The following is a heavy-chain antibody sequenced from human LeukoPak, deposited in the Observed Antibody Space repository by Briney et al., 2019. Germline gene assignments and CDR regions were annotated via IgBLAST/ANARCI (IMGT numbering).Heavy chain of an antibody. CDR3: AREGLRSSGWYYYYYYMDV. D-gene: IGHD6-19*01. J-gene: IGHJ6*03. Sequence: ASVKVSCKTSGYTFTSYDINWVRQATVQGLEWMGWMNPNRGNTGYAQKLQGRVTMTTDTSTSTAYMELRSLRSDDTAVYYCAREGLRSSGWYYYYYYMDVWGKGTTVTVSS. CDR1: GYTFTSYD. CDR2: MNPNRGNT. V-gene: IGHV1-8*02.